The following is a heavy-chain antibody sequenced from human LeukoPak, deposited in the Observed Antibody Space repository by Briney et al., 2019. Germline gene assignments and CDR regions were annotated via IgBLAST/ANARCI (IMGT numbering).Heavy chain of an antibody. Sequence: GGSLRLSCAASGFTFSNFAMTWVRQAPGKGLEWVSVITSNGGRSNYADFAKGRFTTSRDNSKDTLYLQMNGLSAEDTALYYCVKGGWLDNWGQGALVTVSS. V-gene: IGHV3-23*01. D-gene: IGHD6-19*01. CDR2: ITSNGGRS. CDR1: GFTFSNFA. CDR3: VKGGWLDN. J-gene: IGHJ4*02.